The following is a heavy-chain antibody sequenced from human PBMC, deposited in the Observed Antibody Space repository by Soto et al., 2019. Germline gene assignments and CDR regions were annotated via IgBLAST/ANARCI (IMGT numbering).Heavy chain of an antibody. CDR3: ARSPGDYGIY. Sequence: VQLVQSGAEVKKPGASVKVSCKPSGYTFTSYGISWVRQAPGQGLDWMGWISAYNGKTNYAQKLQGRVTMTTDTSTSTAYMGLRSLRSDDTAGYYSARSPGDYGIYWGQGTLVTVSS. V-gene: IGHV1-18*01. CDR1: GYTFTSYG. J-gene: IGHJ4*02. CDR2: ISAYNGKT. D-gene: IGHD4-17*01.